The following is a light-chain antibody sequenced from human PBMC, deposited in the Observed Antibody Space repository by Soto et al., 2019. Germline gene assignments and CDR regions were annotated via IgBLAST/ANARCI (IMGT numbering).Light chain of an antibody. Sequence: EIVLTQSPGTLSLSPGERATLSCRASQSVSSSYLAWYQQKPGQAPRLLIYGASSRATGIPDRFSGSGSGTDFSLTISSLKPEDFAVYYCQQYGSTQSFGQGTKVDIK. V-gene: IGKV3-20*01. CDR3: QQYGSTQS. J-gene: IGKJ1*01. CDR2: GAS. CDR1: QSVSSSY.